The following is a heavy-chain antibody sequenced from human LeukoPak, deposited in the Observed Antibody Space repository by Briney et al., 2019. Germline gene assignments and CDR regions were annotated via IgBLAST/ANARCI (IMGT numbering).Heavy chain of an antibody. CDR2: IYHSGST. V-gene: IGHV4-30-2*01. Sequence: TLSLTCTVSGGSISPYYWSWIRQPPGKGLEWIGYIYHSGSTYYNPSLKSRVTISVDRSKNQFSLKLSSVTAADTAVYYCARGGIVDTAYNWFDPWGQGTLVTVSS. J-gene: IGHJ5*02. D-gene: IGHD5-18*01. CDR3: ARGGIVDTAYNWFDP. CDR1: GGSISPYY.